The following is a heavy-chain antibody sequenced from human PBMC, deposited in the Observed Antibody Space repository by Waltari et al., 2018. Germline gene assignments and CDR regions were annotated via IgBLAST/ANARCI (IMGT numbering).Heavy chain of an antibody. J-gene: IGHJ4*02. Sequence: QLQLQESGPGLVKPSGTLSLTCVVSGDPMSGNSWWRWVRQSPDKGLEWIGQVHRNGRTNYIPPLASRAIVALDSSMNQFSLRILSATAADTAVYYCARDLGRCLFLDSWGQGTLVTVSP. CDR3: ARDLGRCLFLDS. CDR2: VHRNGRT. D-gene: IGHD2-15*01. V-gene: IGHV4-4*02. CDR1: GDPMSGNSW.